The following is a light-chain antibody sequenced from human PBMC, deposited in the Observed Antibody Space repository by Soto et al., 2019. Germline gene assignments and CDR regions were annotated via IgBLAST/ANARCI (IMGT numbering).Light chain of an antibody. Sequence: DIQMTQSPSSLSASVGVRVTITCRASQSITYYLNWYQQKPGKAPKLLIYAASSLQSGVPSRFSGSGSGTDFALTISSLQPEDGATYYCQQTYSTPRTFGGGTKGESK. CDR2: AAS. CDR1: QSITYY. CDR3: QQTYSTPRT. J-gene: IGKJ4*01. V-gene: IGKV1-39*01.